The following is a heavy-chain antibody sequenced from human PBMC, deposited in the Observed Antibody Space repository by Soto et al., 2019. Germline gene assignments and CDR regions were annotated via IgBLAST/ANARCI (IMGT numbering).Heavy chain of an antibody. J-gene: IGHJ4*02. Sequence: GGSLRLSCAASGFTFRSYDMHWVRQAPGKGLEWVSNIWYDGNKKYYADSVKGRFTISRDNSKNTLYLQMNSLRAEDTALYYCATDGINWGFDSWGQGTLVTVSS. V-gene: IGHV3-33*01. CDR1: GFTFRSYD. D-gene: IGHD3-16*01. CDR3: ATDGINWGFDS. CDR2: IWYDGNKK.